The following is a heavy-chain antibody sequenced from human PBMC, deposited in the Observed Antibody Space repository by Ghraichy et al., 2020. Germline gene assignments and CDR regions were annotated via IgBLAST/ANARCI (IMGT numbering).Heavy chain of an antibody. CDR2: ISYDGSNK. CDR1: GFTFSSYG. CDR3: AKDYRLYSSGWYDY. Sequence: GGSLRLSCAASGFTFSSYGMHWVRQAPGKGLEWVAVISYDGSNKYYADSVKGRFTISRDKSKKTLYLQMNSLRAEDTAVYYCAKDYRLYSSGWYDYWGQGTLVTVSS. V-gene: IGHV3-30*18. D-gene: IGHD6-19*01. J-gene: IGHJ4*02.